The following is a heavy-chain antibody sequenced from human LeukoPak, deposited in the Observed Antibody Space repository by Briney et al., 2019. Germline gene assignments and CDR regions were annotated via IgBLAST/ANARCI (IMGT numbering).Heavy chain of an antibody. CDR2: IYYSGST. CDR3: ARVAGRGSYYIDY. CDR1: GGSISSNSYY. Sequence: SETXSLTCTVSGGSISSNSYYWGWIRQPPGKGLEWIGSIYYSGSTYYNPSLKSRVTISVDTSKNQFSLKLSSVTAADTAVYYCARVAGRGSYYIDYWGQGTLVTVSS. J-gene: IGHJ4*02. D-gene: IGHD1-26*01. V-gene: IGHV4-39*07.